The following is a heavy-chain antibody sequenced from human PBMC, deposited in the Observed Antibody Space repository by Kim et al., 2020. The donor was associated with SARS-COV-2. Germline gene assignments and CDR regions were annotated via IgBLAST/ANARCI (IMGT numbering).Heavy chain of an antibody. J-gene: IGHJ6*02. Sequence: GGSLRLSCAASGFTFSSYWMHWVRQAPGKGLVWVSRINSDGSSTSYADSVKGRFTISRDNAKNTLYLQMNSLRAEDTAVYYCAREIVVVILNGMDVWGQGTTVTVSS. CDR2: INSDGSST. D-gene: IGHD3-22*01. CDR3: AREIVVVILNGMDV. CDR1: GFTFSSYW. V-gene: IGHV3-74*01.